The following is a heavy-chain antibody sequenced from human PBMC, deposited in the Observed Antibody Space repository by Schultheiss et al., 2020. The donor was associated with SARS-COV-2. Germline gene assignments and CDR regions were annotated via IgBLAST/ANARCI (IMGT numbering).Heavy chain of an antibody. V-gene: IGHV4-34*01. D-gene: IGHD3-22*01. CDR3: ARGASTYYLLMGY. CDR2: INHSGST. Sequence: SETLSLTCAVYGGSFSGYYWSWIRQPPGKGLEWIGEINHSGSTNYNPSLKSRVTISVDTSKNQFSLKLSSVTAADTAVYYCARGASTYYLLMGYWGQGTLVTVSS. J-gene: IGHJ4*02. CDR1: GGSFSGYY.